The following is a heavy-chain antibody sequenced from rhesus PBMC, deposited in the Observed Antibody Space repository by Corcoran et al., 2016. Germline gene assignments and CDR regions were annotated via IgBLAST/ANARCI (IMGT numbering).Heavy chain of an antibody. CDR3: TRDLRIAAGLSGLDS. Sequence: DVQLVESGGGLVKPGGSLRLSCVASGFTFSSYEMHWVRQAPGNVLECVSVISESGGTIYYADSVKGRFTLSRDHAKNSLFLQMNSLRAEDTAVYYCTRDLRIAAGLSGLDSWGQGVVVTVSS. CDR1: GFTFSSYE. J-gene: IGHJ6*01. V-gene: IGHV3-100*02. CDR2: ISESGGTI. D-gene: IGHD6-13*01.